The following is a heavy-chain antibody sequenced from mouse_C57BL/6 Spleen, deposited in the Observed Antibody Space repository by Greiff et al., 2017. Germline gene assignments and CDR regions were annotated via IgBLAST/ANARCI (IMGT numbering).Heavy chain of an antibody. Sequence: VKLMESGAELVRPGTSVKVSCKASGYAFTNYLIEWVKQRPGQGLEWIGVINPGSGGTNYNEKFKGKATLTADKSSSTAYLQLSSLTSEDSAVYFCARWGYDGSYAMDYWGQGTSVTVSS. CDR2: INPGSGGT. CDR3: ARWGYDGSYAMDY. V-gene: IGHV1-54*01. CDR1: GYAFTNYL. J-gene: IGHJ4*01. D-gene: IGHD2-2*01.